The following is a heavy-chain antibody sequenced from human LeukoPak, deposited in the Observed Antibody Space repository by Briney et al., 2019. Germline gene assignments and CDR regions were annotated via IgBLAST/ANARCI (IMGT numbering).Heavy chain of an antibody. Sequence: ASVKVSCKASGYTFTSYGISWVRQAPGQGLEWMGWISAYNGNTNYAQKLQGRVTMTTDTSTSTAYMELRSLRSDDTAVYYCAREPYDFWSGSDSDAFDIWGQGTMVTVSS. CDR3: AREPYDFWSGSDSDAFDI. J-gene: IGHJ3*02. D-gene: IGHD3-3*01. CDR2: ISAYNGNT. V-gene: IGHV1-18*01. CDR1: GYTFTSYG.